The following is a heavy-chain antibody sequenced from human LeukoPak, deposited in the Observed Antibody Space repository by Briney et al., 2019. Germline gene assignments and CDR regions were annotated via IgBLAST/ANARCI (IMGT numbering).Heavy chain of an antibody. J-gene: IGHJ5*02. CDR3: ARERVPNQLLINWFDP. CDR2: INPNSGGT. V-gene: IGHV1-2*02. CDR1: GYTFTGYY. D-gene: IGHD1-1*01. Sequence: ASVKVSCKASGYTFTGYYMHWVRQAPGQGLEWMGWINPNSGGTNYAQKFQGRVTMTRDPSISTAYMELSRLRSNNTAFYYGARERVPNQLLINWFDPWGQGTLFTVSS.